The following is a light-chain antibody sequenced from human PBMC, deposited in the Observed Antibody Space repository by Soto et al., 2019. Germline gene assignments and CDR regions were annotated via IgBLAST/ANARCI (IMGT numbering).Light chain of an antibody. CDR2: GAS. CDR1: ESLYTY. V-gene: IGKV3-20*01. CDR3: QQYGSSPLT. J-gene: IGKJ4*01. Sequence: EIVLTQSPATLSLSPGERATLSCRASESLYTYLAWFQQKPGQAPRLLISGASGRATGTPDRFSGSASGTDFTLTISRLEPEDFAVYYCQQYGSSPLTFGGGTKV.